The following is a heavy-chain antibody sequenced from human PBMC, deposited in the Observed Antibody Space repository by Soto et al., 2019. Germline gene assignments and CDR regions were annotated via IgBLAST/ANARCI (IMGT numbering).Heavy chain of an antibody. CDR3: AKSDSRYSSSSKGCRGFDY. V-gene: IGHV3-23*01. CDR1: GFTFSSYA. J-gene: IGHJ4*02. CDR2: ISGSGGST. Sequence: GGSLRLSCAASGFTFSSYAMSWVRQAPGKGLEWVSAISGSGGSTYYADSVKGRFTISRDNSKNTLYLQMNSLRAEDTAVYYCAKSDSRYSSSSKGCRGFDYWGQGTLVTVSS. D-gene: IGHD6-6*01.